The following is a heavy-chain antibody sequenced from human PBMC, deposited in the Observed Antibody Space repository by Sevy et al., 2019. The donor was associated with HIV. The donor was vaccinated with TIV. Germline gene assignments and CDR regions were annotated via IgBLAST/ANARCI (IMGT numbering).Heavy chain of an antibody. CDR2: INHSGSA. CDR1: SGSFSGYY. V-gene: IGHV4-34*01. D-gene: IGHD2-2*01. CDR3: ARHCSSISCSHAFDI. J-gene: IGHJ3*02. Sequence: SETLSLTCAVYSGSFSGYYWSWIRQPPGKGLEWIGEINHSGSANYNPSLKSRVTISVDTSKNQFSLKLSSVTAADTAVYYGARHCSSISCSHAFDIWGLGTMVTVSS.